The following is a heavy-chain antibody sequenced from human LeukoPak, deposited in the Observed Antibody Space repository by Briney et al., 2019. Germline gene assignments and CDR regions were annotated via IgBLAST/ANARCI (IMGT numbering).Heavy chain of an antibody. Sequence: GGSLRLSCAASGFTFSSYAMSWVRQAPGKGLEWVSTVSGSGGTTYYADSVKGRFTISRDNSKSTPYLQMNSLRAEDTAVYYCAKGNGKAATGSVVDYWGQGTLVTVSS. D-gene: IGHD6-13*01. CDR3: AKGNGKAATGSVVDY. CDR2: VSGSGGTT. V-gene: IGHV3-23*01. CDR1: GFTFSSYA. J-gene: IGHJ4*02.